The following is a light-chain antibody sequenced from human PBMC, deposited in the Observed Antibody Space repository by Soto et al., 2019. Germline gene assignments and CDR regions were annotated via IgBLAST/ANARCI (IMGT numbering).Light chain of an antibody. Sequence: QSVLTQPPSASGTPGQRVTISCSGSSSNIGSNTVNWYQQLPGTAPKLLIYTNNQRPSGVPDRFSGSKSGTSASLAISWLQSEDEADYYCAAWDDTLNGVLFGGGTKVTVL. CDR2: TNN. CDR1: SSNIGSNT. CDR3: AAWDDTLNGVL. V-gene: IGLV1-44*01. J-gene: IGLJ2*01.